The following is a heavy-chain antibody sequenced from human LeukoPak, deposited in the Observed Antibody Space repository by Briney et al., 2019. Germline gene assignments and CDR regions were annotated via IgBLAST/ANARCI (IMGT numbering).Heavy chain of an antibody. CDR1: GVSIISSVW. J-gene: IGHJ4*02. D-gene: IGHD3-10*01. CDR3: WQTDIYFNPIYY. Sequence: SETLSLTFACCGVSIISSVWCSRGRQPPGQGLEWIGEIHRAGRTRYNPSLKSRVTISMDYSKNQFSLKLTSVTAADTAIYYCWQTDIYFNPIYYWGPGSLVTVSS. CDR2: IHRAGRT. V-gene: IGHV4-4*02.